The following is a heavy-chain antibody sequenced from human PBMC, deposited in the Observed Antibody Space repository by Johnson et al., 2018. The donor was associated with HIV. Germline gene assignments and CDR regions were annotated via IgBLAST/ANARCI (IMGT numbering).Heavy chain of an antibody. CDR2: IRYDGSNK. CDR3: AKNGARGDAFDI. V-gene: IGHV3-30*02. J-gene: IGHJ3*02. D-gene: IGHD2-8*01. CDR1: GFTFSSYG. Sequence: VQLVESGGGVVQPGGSLRLSCAASGFTFSSYGMHWVRQAPGKGLGWVAFIRYDGSNKYYADSVKGRFTISRDNSKNTLYLQMNSLRAEDTAVYYCAKNGARGDAFDIWGQGTMVTVSS.